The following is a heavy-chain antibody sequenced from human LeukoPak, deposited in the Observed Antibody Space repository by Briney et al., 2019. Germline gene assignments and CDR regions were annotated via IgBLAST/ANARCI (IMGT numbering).Heavy chain of an antibody. V-gene: IGHV3-7*01. CDR3: ATSHDAAGNS. CDR1: GFTFSSSW. D-gene: IGHD6-13*01. J-gene: IGHJ5*02. Sequence: GSLRLSCAASGFTFSSSWMAWVRQAPGKGLEWLANIRGDGSQKYYGDPVKGRFTVSRDNAKNSLYLQMTSLRVEDTAVYYCATSHDAAGNSWGRGTLVTVSS. CDR2: IRGDGSQK.